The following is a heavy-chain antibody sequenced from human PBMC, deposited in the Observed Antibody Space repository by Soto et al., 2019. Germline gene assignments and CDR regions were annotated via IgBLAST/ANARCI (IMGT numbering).Heavy chain of an antibody. D-gene: IGHD6-13*01. J-gene: IGHJ4*02. CDR2: VYYTGTT. Sequence: SETLSLTCTVSVVSISSYFYICVRQPPGKGLEWIGSVYYTGTTDYNHSLKSRVTISVDTSKTQFSLNLRSVTAADTAVYYCARDLAAAPRAFDCWGRGTLVRVSS. V-gene: IGHV4-59*01. CDR1: VVSISSYF. CDR3: ARDLAAAPRAFDC.